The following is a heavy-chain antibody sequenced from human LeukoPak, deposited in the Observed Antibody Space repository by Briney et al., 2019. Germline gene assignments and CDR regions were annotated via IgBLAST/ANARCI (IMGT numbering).Heavy chain of an antibody. J-gene: IGHJ4*02. CDR1: GGSISSSSYY. D-gene: IGHD6-19*01. V-gene: IGHV4-39*01. CDR2: IYYSGST. Sequence: PSETLSLTCTVSGGSISSSSYYWGWIRLPPGKGLEWIGSIYYSGSTYYNPSLKSRVTISVDTSKNQFSLKLSSVTAADTAVYYCARHKQWLGKTFDYRGQGTLVTVSS. CDR3: ARHKQWLGKTFDY.